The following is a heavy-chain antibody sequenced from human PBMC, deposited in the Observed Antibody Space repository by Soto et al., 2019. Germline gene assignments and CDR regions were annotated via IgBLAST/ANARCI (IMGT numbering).Heavy chain of an antibody. CDR3: TTKNQPIEADYGSGSSYYYYYGMDV. V-gene: IGHV3-15*07. Sequence: GGSLRLSCAASGFTFSNAWMNWVRQAPGKGLEWVGRIKSKTDGGTTDYAAPVKGRFTISRDDSKNTLYLQMNSLKTEDTAVYYCTTKNQPIEADYGSGSSYYYYYGMDVWGQGTTVTVSS. J-gene: IGHJ6*02. D-gene: IGHD3-10*01. CDR2: IKSKTDGGTT. CDR1: GFTFSNAW.